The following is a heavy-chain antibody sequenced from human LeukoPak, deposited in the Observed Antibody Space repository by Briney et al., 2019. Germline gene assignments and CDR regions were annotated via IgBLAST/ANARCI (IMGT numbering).Heavy chain of an antibody. Sequence: GGSLRLSCAASGFTFSSYDMSWVRQAPGKGLEWVSGISGSGGSTYHADSVEGRFTISRDNSKNTLYLQMNSLRAEDTAVYYCAKRGPARYNCFDPWGQGTLVTVSS. D-gene: IGHD2-2*01. J-gene: IGHJ5*02. CDR2: ISGSGGST. V-gene: IGHV3-23*01. CDR3: AKRGPARYNCFDP. CDR1: GFTFSSYD.